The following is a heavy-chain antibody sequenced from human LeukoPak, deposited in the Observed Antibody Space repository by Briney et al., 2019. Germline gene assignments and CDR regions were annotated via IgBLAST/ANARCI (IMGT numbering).Heavy chain of an antibody. V-gene: IGHV1-2*02. CDR1: GYTFTCYY. D-gene: IGHD3-10*01. Sequence: ASVKVSCKASGYTFTCYYMHWVRQAPGQGLEWMGWINPNSGGTNYAQKFQGRVAMTRDTSISTAYMELSRLRSDDTAVYYCARDQVGAVRGGNSYYYGMDVWGQGTTVTVSS. CDR2: INPNSGGT. J-gene: IGHJ6*02. CDR3: ARDQVGAVRGGNSYYYGMDV.